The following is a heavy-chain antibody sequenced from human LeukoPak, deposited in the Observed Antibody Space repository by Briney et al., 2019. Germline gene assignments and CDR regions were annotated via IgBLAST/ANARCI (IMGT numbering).Heavy chain of an antibody. Sequence: SETLSLTCTVSGGSISSGGYYWSWIRQHPGKGLEWIAYICYTGSTYYNPSLKSRLTISVDRFKNQFSLRLSSMTAADTAVYYCARVPSVIDAFDIWGQGTMVTVSS. J-gene: IGHJ3*02. D-gene: IGHD2-21*01. CDR2: ICYTGST. CDR1: GGSISSGGYY. CDR3: ARVPSVIDAFDI. V-gene: IGHV4-31*03.